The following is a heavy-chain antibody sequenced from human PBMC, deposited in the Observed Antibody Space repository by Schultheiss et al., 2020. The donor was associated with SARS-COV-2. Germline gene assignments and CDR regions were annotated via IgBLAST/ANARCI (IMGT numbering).Heavy chain of an antibody. D-gene: IGHD6-6*01. J-gene: IGHJ6*04. Sequence: SETLSLTCTVSGGSISSSSYYWGWIRQPPGKGLEWIGEINHSGSTNYNPSLKSRVTISVDTSKNQFSLRLSSVTAADTAVYYCARGSIAARPPNYYYYGMDVWGKGTTVTVSS. CDR1: GGSISSSSYY. V-gene: IGHV4-39*07. CDR2: INHSGST. CDR3: ARGSIAARPPNYYYYGMDV.